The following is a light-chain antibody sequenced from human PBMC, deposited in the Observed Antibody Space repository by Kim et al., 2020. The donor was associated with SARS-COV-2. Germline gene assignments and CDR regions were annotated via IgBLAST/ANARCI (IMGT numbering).Light chain of an antibody. CDR2: EDR. CDR1: KLGDKY. CDR3: QAWDSSTGV. Sequence: VSPAQTASITCSGDKLGDKYVCWYQQKPGQSPVRVIYEDRRRPSGIPERFLGSNSGNTATLNISGTQAMDEADYYCQAWDSSTGVFGGGTQLTVL. V-gene: IGLV3-1*01. J-gene: IGLJ3*02.